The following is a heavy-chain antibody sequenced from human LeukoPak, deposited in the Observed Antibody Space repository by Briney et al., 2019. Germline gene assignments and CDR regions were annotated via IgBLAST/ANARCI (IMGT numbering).Heavy chain of an antibody. D-gene: IGHD6-19*01. V-gene: IGHV3-30*18. J-gene: IGHJ4*02. Sequence: QTGRSLRLSCAASGFIFNNYGMHWVRQAPGKGLEWVAVVSFDGSNNYYADSVKGRFTISRDNSKNTLYPQMNSLRAEDTAVYSCAKGLGQWLVIFDSWGQGTLVTVSS. CDR3: AKGLGQWLVIFDS. CDR1: GFIFNNYG. CDR2: VSFDGSNN.